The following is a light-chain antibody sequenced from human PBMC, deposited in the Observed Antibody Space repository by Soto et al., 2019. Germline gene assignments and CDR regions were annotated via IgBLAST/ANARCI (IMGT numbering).Light chain of an antibody. CDR3: HQYNSWPRGT. CDR1: QSVTNN. CDR2: DAS. V-gene: IGKV3D-15*01. Sequence: EIVLTQSPATLSLSPGERATLSCRASQSVTNNLAWYQQKSGQPPRLLIFDASNRATGVPARFSGSGSGTDFTLTISSLQSEDSAVYYCHQYNSWPRGTFGPGTKVEIK. J-gene: IGKJ3*01.